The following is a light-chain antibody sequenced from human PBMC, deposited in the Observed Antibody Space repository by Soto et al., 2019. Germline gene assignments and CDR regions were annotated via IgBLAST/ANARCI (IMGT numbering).Light chain of an antibody. CDR1: SGSIGSSY. V-gene: IGLV6-57*01. J-gene: IGLJ3*02. CDR2: EDN. CDR3: QSYDTSNPLV. Sequence: NFMLTQPHSVSESPGKTVTISCTRSSGSIGSSYVQWYQQRPGSSPTTVIFEDNQRPTGVPVRFSGSIDSSSNSASLVLSGLRTEDEADYYCQSYDTSNPLVFGGGTKVTVL.